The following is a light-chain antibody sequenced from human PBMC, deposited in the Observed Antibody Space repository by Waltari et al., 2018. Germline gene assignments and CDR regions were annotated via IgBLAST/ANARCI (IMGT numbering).Light chain of an antibody. Sequence: QTVVTQEPSFSVSPGGTVTLTCGLSSGSVSNSYYPSWYQQTPGQAPRTLVYSTNTGWSGGPDRFSGSILGNKAALTITGAHADDESDYYCLLYISSDIWVFGGGTKLTVL. J-gene: IGLJ3*02. CDR1: SGSVSNSYY. V-gene: IGLV8-61*01. CDR3: LLYISSDIWV. CDR2: STN.